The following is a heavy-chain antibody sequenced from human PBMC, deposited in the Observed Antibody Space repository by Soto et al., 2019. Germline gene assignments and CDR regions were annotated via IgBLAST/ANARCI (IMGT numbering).Heavy chain of an antibody. D-gene: IGHD3-3*01. Sequence: QLQLQESGPGLVKPSETLSLTCTVSGGSISSSSYYWGWIRQPPGKGLEWIGSIYYSGSTYYNPSLKRRVTISVDTSKNQFSLKLSSGTAADPAVYYCASFYYDFWSGYYSPAYYFDYWGQGTLVTVSS. CDR3: ASFYYDFWSGYYSPAYYFDY. CDR1: GGSISSSSYY. V-gene: IGHV4-39*01. CDR2: IYYSGST. J-gene: IGHJ4*02.